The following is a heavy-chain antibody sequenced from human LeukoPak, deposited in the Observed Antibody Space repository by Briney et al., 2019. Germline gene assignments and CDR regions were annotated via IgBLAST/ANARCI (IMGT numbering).Heavy chain of an antibody. V-gene: IGHV3-7*01. D-gene: IGHD6-6*01. J-gene: IGHJ4*02. CDR3: ARLGATRCFDF. Sequence: GGSLRLFCAASGFNFSSYWMTWVRQAPGKGLEWVANIKEDGSEKFYVDSVKGRFTISRDNAKNSVFLQMNSLRGDDTAVYYCARLGATRCFDFWGQGILVTVSS. CDR1: GFNFSSYW. CDR2: IKEDGSEK.